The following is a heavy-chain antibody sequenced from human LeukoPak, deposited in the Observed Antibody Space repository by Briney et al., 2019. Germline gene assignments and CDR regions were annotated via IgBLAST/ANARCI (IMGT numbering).Heavy chain of an antibody. D-gene: IGHD5-18*01. V-gene: IGHV4-59*01. CDR2: IYYSGST. J-gene: IGHJ4*02. CDR3: ASGLVDTAMVFDY. Sequence: KPSQTLSLTCTVSGGPISSYYWSWIRQPPGKGLEWIGYIYYSGSTNYNPSLKSRVTISVDTSKNQFSLKLSSVTAADTAVYYCASGLVDTAMVFDYWGQGTLVTVSS. CDR1: GGPISSYY.